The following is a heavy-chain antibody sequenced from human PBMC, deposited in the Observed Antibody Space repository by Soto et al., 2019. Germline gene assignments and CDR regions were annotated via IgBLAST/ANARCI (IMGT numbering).Heavy chain of an antibody. Sequence: SETLSLTCTVSGESVSRSSYSWGWIRQPPGKGLEWIGSASYSGSTYYNPSLKSRVSIFVDTPRNQFSLKLTSVTAADTAAYSCATQPLDCSPGVCSTRSGWFDPWGKGIRVTVSS. J-gene: IGHJ5*02. CDR2: ASYSGST. D-gene: IGHD2-8*01. V-gene: IGHV4-39*01. CDR1: GESVSRSSYS. CDR3: ATQPLDCSPGVCSTRSGWFDP.